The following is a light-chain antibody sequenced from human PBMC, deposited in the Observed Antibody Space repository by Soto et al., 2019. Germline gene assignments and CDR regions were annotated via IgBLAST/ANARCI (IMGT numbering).Light chain of an antibody. CDR2: KAS. CDR1: QSITTY. CDR3: QQYDSYPLT. J-gene: IGKJ4*01. Sequence: DIQMTQSPSSVSASVGDRVTITCRASQSITTYLNWYRQKPGEAPKLLIYKASSLESGVPSRFSGSGSGTEFTLTISSLQPDDFATYYCQQYDSYPLTFGGGTKVDIK. V-gene: IGKV1-5*03.